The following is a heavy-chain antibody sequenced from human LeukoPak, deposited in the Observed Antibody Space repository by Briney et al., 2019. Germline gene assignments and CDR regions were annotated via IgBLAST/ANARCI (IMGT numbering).Heavy chain of an antibody. V-gene: IGHV4-61*02. D-gene: IGHD6-13*01. J-gene: IGHJ4*02. CDR3: ARVQPMFISRPHFDS. CDR2: IYTSGST. Sequence: PSETLSLTCTVSGGSISSGSYYWSWIRQPAGKGLEWIGRIYTSGSTNYNPSLKSRVTISVDTSKNQFSLKLSSVTAADTAVYYCARVQPMFISRPHFDSWGQGTLVTVSS. CDR1: GGSISSGSYY.